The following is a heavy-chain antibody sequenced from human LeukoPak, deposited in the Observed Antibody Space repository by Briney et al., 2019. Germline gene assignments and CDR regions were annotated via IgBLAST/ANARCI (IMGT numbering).Heavy chain of an antibody. Sequence: GESLKISCQGSGYSFTSYWIGWVRQMPGKGLEWMGIIYPGDSDTRYSPSFQGQVTISADKSISTAYLQWSSLKASDTAMYYCARQGCSSTSCYGPNFDYWGQGTLVTVSS. CDR3: ARQGCSSTSCYGPNFDY. J-gene: IGHJ4*02. D-gene: IGHD2-2*01. V-gene: IGHV5-51*01. CDR1: GYSFTSYW. CDR2: IYPGDSDT.